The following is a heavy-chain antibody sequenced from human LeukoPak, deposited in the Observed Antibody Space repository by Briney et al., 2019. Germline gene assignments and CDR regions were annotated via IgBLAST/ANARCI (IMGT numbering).Heavy chain of an antibody. D-gene: IGHD3-22*01. V-gene: IGHV4-39*01. CDR1: GGSISSSSYY. Sequence: ASETLSLTCTVSGGSISSSSYYWGWIRQPPGKGLEWIGSIYYSGSTYYNPSLKSRVTISVDTSKNQFSLKLSSVTAADTAVYYCARLGYDSSGYYLDYWGQGTLVTVSS. CDR3: ARLGYDSSGYYLDY. J-gene: IGHJ4*02. CDR2: IYYSGST.